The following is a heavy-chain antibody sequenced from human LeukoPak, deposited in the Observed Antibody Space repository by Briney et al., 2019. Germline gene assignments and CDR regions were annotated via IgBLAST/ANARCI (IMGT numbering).Heavy chain of an antibody. CDR2: IYYSGST. V-gene: IGHV4-59*01. Sequence: SETLSLTCTVSGGFISSYYWSWIRQPPGKGLEWIGYIYYSGSTNYNPSLKSRATISVDTSKNQFSLKLSSVTAADTAVYYCARDASDFWSGYYIGGHYFDYWGQGTLVTVSS. D-gene: IGHD3-3*01. J-gene: IGHJ4*02. CDR3: ARDASDFWSGYYIGGHYFDY. CDR1: GGFISSYY.